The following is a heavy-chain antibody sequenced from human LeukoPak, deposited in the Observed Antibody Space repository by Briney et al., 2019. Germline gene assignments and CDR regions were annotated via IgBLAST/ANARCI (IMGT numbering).Heavy chain of an antibody. V-gene: IGHV4-39*01. CDR2: IYYRGIT. J-gene: IGHJ5*02. Sequence: SETLSLTCTVSGGSISSSSYYWGWIRQPPGKGLEWIGNIYYRGITYYNPSLKSRVTISVDTSKNQFSLKLSSVTAADTAVYYCAKQPHAFDNWFDPWGQGTLVTVSS. D-gene: IGHD3-10*01. CDR1: GGSISSSSYY. CDR3: AKQPHAFDNWFDP.